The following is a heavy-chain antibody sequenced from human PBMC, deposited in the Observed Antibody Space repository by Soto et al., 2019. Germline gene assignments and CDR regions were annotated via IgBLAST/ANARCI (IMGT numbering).Heavy chain of an antibody. J-gene: IGHJ4*02. CDR1: GFTFINYW. Sequence: EVHLVESGGGLVQPGGSLRLSCAASGFTFINYWMTWVRQAPGKGLEWVANIKQDGSIKYYVDSVKGRFTISRDNAKNSLYLQVSSLRAEDTAVDYCARIGYSSSGLDYWGQGTLVTVSS. D-gene: IGHD6-6*01. V-gene: IGHV3-7*01. CDR3: ARIGYSSSGLDY. CDR2: IKQDGSIK.